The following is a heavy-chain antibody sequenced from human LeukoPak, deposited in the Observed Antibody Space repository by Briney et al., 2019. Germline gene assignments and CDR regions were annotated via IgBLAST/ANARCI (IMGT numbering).Heavy chain of an antibody. J-gene: IGHJ4*02. Sequence: GGSLRLSCAASGFTFSSYSMNWVRQAPGKGLEWVSSISSSSSYIYYADSVKGRFTISRDNAKNSLYLQMNSLRVEDTAIYYCAKGRGYCTGGSCYSDYWGQGTLVTVSS. CDR1: GFTFSSYS. CDR3: AKGRGYCTGGSCYSDY. V-gene: IGHV3-21*04. CDR2: ISSSSSYI. D-gene: IGHD2-15*01.